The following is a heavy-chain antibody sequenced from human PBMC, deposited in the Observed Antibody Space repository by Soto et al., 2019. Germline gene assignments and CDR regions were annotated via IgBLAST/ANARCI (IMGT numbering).Heavy chain of an antibody. CDR1: GFTFSTYA. J-gene: IGHJ4*02. V-gene: IGHV3-23*01. D-gene: IGHD3-22*01. CDR2: ISGSGSTT. Sequence: EVQLLESGGGLVQPGGSLRLSCAASGFTFSTYAMNWVRQAPGKGLEWVSAISGSGSTTYYADSVKGRFTMSRDNSKNTLYVEVNSLRAEYTALYYCAVSYYDSSGYYPFDFWGQGTLVTVSS. CDR3: AVSYYDSSGYYPFDF.